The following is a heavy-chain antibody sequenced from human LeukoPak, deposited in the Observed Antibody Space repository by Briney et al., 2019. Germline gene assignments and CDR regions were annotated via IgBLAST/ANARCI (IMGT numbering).Heavy chain of an antibody. J-gene: IGHJ4*02. CDR2: LIGSSGST. Sequence: GGSLRLSCAASGFTSTNYAMNWVRQAPGKGLEWVSVLIGSSGSTDYADSVNGRFTISRDNSKNTVFLQMNSLRAEDTAIYYCAKGAYDYIEIGYFDSWGQGTLVTVSS. CDR3: AKGAYDYIEIGYFDS. V-gene: IGHV3-23*01. D-gene: IGHD5-12*01. CDR1: GFTSTNYA.